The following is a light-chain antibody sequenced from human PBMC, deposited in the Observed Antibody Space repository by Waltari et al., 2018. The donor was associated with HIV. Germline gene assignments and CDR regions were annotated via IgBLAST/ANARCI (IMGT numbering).Light chain of an antibody. CDR2: TNN. CDR1: SSNIATNT. Sequence: QSVLTQPPSASGTPGQRVTISCSGSSSNIATNTVNWYQQLPGTAPKLLIYTNNRRPSGVPARFSGSKSGTSASLAISGLHSDDDADYYCATWDDSLNGWVFGGGTRLTVL. CDR3: ATWDDSLNGWV. V-gene: IGLV1-44*01. J-gene: IGLJ3*02.